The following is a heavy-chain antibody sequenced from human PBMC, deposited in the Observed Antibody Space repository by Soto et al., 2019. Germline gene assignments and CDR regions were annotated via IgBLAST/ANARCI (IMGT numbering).Heavy chain of an antibody. Sequence: QVQLVQSGAEVKKPGSSVKVSCKASGGTFSSYSIIWVRQAPGQGLEWMGEIIPIFGTANYAQKFQGRVTTAADESTSTAYMELSSMRPEDTAVYYCARDGGRHSGGIDYWGQGTLVTVSS. J-gene: IGHJ4*02. CDR1: GGTFSSYS. V-gene: IGHV1-69*01. D-gene: IGHD1-26*01. CDR3: ARDGGRHSGGIDY. CDR2: IIPIFGTA.